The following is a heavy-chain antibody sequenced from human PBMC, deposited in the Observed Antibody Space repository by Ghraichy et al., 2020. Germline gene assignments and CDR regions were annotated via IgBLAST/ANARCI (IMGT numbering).Heavy chain of an antibody. V-gene: IGHV6-1*01. J-gene: IGHJ4*02. CDR3: GRGFSRSWPYYFEY. Sequence: SQTLSLTCAISGDSVSSNSAAWNWIRQSPSRGLEWLGRTYYRSKWYNDYAVSVKSRLTINPDTSKNQFSLQLNSLTPEDTAVYYCGRGFSRSWPYYFEYWGQGTLVTVSS. D-gene: IGHD6-13*01. CDR1: GDSVSSNSAA. CDR2: TYYRSKWYN.